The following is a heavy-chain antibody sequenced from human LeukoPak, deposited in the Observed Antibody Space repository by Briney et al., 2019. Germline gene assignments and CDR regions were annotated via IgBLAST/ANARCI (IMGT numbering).Heavy chain of an antibody. V-gene: IGHV3-21*01. CDR2: IGSSSSYI. J-gene: IGHJ3*01. D-gene: IGHD3-22*01. Sequence: PGGSLRLSCAASGFTFISYSMNWVRQAPGKGLEWVSSIGSSSSYIYYADSVKGRFTISRDNAKESLYLQMNSLRAEDTAVYYCARENYYDISVVAFDLWGQGTMVTVSS. CDR1: GFTFISYS. CDR3: ARENYYDISVVAFDL.